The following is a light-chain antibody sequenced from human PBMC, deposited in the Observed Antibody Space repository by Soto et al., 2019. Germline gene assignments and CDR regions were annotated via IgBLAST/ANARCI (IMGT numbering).Light chain of an antibody. Sequence: SYERTEEPSVSVSPGQTASISCSGDKLGDTYVYWYQQKPGQCPVVVMYEDNKRPSGIPERFSGSNSGNTATLTISGTQVMSEADYYCLSWESSTVAGLGTGTKV. CDR1: KLGDTY. J-gene: IGLJ1*01. CDR3: LSWESSTVAG. V-gene: IGLV3-1*01. CDR2: EDN.